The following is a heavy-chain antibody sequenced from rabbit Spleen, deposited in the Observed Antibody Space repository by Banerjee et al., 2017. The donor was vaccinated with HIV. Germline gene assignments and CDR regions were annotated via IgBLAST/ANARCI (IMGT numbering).Heavy chain of an antibody. CDR3: ARDSGSSFSSYGMDL. D-gene: IGHD8-1*01. CDR1: GVSFSFSSY. CDR2: IDIGSSGFT. J-gene: IGHJ6*01. Sequence: QSLEESGGDLVTPGASLTLTCTASGVSFSFSSYMCWVRQAPGKGLEWIACIDIGSSGFTYSASWAQGRFTISKTSSTTVTLQMTSLTAADTATYFCARDSGSSFSSYGMDLWGQGTLVTVS. V-gene: IGHV1S40*01.